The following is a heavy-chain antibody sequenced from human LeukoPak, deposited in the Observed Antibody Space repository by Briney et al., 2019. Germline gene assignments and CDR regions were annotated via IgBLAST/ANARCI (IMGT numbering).Heavy chain of an antibody. CDR2: ISAYSSNT. CDR3: ARGDSSGGNFDY. D-gene: IGHD3-22*01. J-gene: IGHJ4*02. V-gene: IGHV1-18*01. Sequence: ASVKVSCKSSGYTFNSYVISWVRQAPGQGLEWMGWISAYSSNTNYAQKIQGRVTMTTDTSTGTAYMELRSLRSDDTAVYYCARGDSSGGNFDYWGQGTLVTVSS. CDR1: GYTFNSYV.